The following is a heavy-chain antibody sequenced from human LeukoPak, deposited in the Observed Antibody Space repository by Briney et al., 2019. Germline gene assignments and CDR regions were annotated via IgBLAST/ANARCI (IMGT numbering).Heavy chain of an antibody. J-gene: IGHJ6*03. CDR3: ARDPLLSGSSSLYYYYYMDV. D-gene: IGHD6-6*01. CDR1: GGTFSSYA. V-gene: IGHV1-69*13. Sequence: SVKVSCKASGGTFSSYAISWVRQAPGQGLEWMGGIIPIFGTANYAQKFQGRVTITADESTSTAYMELSSLRSEDTAVYYCARDPLLSGSSSLYYYYYMDVWGKGTTVTVSS. CDR2: IIPIFGTA.